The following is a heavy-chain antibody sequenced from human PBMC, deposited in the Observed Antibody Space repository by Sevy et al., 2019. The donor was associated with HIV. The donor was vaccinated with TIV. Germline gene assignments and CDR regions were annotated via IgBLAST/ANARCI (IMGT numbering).Heavy chain of an antibody. Sequence: ASVKVSCKASGYTFTGHYMHWVRQAPGQGLEWMGWINPNRGSTDYAQKFQGRVTLTRDTSISTAYLELSRLTSDDTAVYYCARVFPYCSGGSCYSPYGAFDIWGQGTMVTVSS. CDR3: ARVFPYCSGGSCYSPYGAFDI. CDR1: GYTFTGHY. D-gene: IGHD2-15*01. CDR2: INPNRGST. V-gene: IGHV1-2*02. J-gene: IGHJ3*02.